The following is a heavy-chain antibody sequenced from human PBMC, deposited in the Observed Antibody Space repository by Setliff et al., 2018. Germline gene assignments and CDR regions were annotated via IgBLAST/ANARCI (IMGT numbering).Heavy chain of an antibody. Sequence: PSETLSLTCAVYGGSFSGYYWTWIRQPPGKGLEWIGEINHSGSSNYDPSLKSRVTISVDTSKTQSSLKLSSVTAADTAVYYCARVRPLGSGWYSGGAKRHYFDYWGQGTLVTVSS. CDR1: GGSFSGYY. CDR3: ARVRPLGSGWYSGGAKRHYFDY. D-gene: IGHD6-19*01. V-gene: IGHV4-34*01. J-gene: IGHJ4*02. CDR2: INHSGSS.